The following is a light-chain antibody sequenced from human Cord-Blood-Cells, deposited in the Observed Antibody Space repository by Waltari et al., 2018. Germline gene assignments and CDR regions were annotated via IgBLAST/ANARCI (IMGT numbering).Light chain of an antibody. J-gene: IGLJ2*01. CDR3: CSYAGSYTYVV. Sequence: QSALTQPRSVSGSPGQSVTISCTGTRRDVGGYNYVSWYQQPPGKAPKLMIYDVSKRPSGVPDRFSGSKSGNTASLTISGLQAEDEADYYCCSYAGSYTYVVFGGGTKLTVL. V-gene: IGLV2-11*01. CDR2: DVS. CDR1: RRDVGGYNY.